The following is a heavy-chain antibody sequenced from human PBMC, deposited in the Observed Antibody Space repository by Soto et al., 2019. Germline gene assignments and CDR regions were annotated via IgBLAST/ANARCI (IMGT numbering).Heavy chain of an antibody. J-gene: IGHJ4*02. Sequence: ASVKVSCKASGYTFTDYYIHWVRQSPGQGLEWMGWINPNSGGTNYAQKFQGWVTMTRDTSISTAYMELSRLRSDDTAVYYCARVNRHREAAGGGFNYGGKETLVTVSS. CDR1: GYTFTDYY. D-gene: IGHD6-13*01. V-gene: IGHV1-2*04. CDR3: ARVNRHREAAGGGFNY. CDR2: INPNSGGT.